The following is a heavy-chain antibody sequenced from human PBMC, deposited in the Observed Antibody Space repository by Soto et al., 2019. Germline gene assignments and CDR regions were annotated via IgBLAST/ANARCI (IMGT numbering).Heavy chain of an antibody. J-gene: IGHJ4*02. D-gene: IGHD5-12*01. CDR2: ISGSGDNT. V-gene: IGHV3-23*01. Sequence: EVQLLESGGGLVQPGGSLRLSCAASGFSFDDYAMTWVRQAAGKGLEWVSAISGSGDNTYYADSVKGRFTISRDNSKNTLYLQLNSLRAEDTALYYCAKGYYSGYDLAYFDYWGQGTLVTFSS. CDR3: AKGYYSGYDLAYFDY. CDR1: GFSFDDYA.